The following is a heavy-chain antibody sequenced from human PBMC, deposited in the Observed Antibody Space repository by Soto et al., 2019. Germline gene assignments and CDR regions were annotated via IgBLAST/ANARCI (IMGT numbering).Heavy chain of an antibody. Sequence: QVQLGQSGAEVKEPGASVKVSCKASGDTFTAYGFHWMRQAPGHRLEWMGWINAGNGDTKYSQKFQDRVTITRDTSASIAYMEMSSLRSEDTTVYYCARDVSSSIDCWGQGTLVTVSS. D-gene: IGHD6-6*01. CDR3: ARDVSSSIDC. J-gene: IGHJ4*02. CDR1: GDTFTAYG. CDR2: INAGNGDT. V-gene: IGHV1-3*01.